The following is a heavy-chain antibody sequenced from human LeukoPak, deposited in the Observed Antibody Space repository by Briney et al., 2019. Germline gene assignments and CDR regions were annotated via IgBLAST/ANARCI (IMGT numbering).Heavy chain of an antibody. V-gene: IGHV3-21*01. CDR3: ARGDGATPPDVFDI. CDR2: ISSSSTYI. Sequence: VGTLRLSCAASGITFSSYSMNWVRQAPGKGLQWVSSISSSSTYIYYADSVRGRFTTSRDNAKNSLYLQMNSLRGDDTAVYYCARGDGATPPDVFDIWGQGTMVTVSS. J-gene: IGHJ3*02. D-gene: IGHD3-10*01. CDR1: GITFSSYS.